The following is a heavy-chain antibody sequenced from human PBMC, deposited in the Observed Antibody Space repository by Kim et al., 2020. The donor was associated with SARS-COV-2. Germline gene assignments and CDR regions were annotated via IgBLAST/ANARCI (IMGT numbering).Heavy chain of an antibody. CDR3: ARVVLRYFDWLLIGPNAFDI. V-gene: IGHV4-34*01. J-gene: IGHJ3*02. Sequence: SETLSLTCAVYGGSFSGYYWSWIRQPPGKGLEWIGEINHSGSTNYNPSLKSRVTISVDTSKNQFSLKLSSVTAADTAVYYCARVVLRYFDWLLIGPNAFDIWGQGTMVTVSS. D-gene: IGHD3-9*01. CDR2: INHSGST. CDR1: GGSFSGYY.